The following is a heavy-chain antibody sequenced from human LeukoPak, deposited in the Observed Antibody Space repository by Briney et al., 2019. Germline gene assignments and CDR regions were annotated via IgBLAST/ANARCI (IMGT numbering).Heavy chain of an antibody. CDR1: GGGFSSYA. CDR2: IIPIFGTA. Sequence: GASVKVSCKASGGGFSSYAVTWVRQAPGQGLEWLGGIIPIFGTANYAQKFQGRVTITTDESTDTAYMELTSLTSEDTAVYYCASGKYGLRSWFDPWGQGTLVTVSP. D-gene: IGHD4-17*01. CDR3: ASGKYGLRSWFDP. V-gene: IGHV1-69*05. J-gene: IGHJ5*02.